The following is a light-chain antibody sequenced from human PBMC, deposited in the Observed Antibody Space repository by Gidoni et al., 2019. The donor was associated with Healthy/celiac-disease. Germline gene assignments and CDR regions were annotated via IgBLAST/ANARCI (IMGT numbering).Light chain of an antibody. CDR1: QRVSSY. CDR3: QQRSNWPPT. J-gene: IGKJ5*01. CDR2: DAS. V-gene: IGKV3-11*01. Sequence: EIVLTQSPATLSLSPGERATLSFRASQRVSSYLACYHQKPGQAPRLLIYDASNRATGIPARCSGSGSAIDFTLTISSLAPEDFAVYYCQQRSNWPPTFGQGTRLEMK.